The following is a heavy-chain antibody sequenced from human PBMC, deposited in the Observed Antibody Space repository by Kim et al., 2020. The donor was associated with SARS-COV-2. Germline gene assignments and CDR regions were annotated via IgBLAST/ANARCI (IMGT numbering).Heavy chain of an antibody. D-gene: IGHD5-18*01. Sequence: GESLKISCKGSGYSFTSYWIGWVRQMPGKGLEWMGIIYPGDSDTRYSPSFQGQVTISADKSISTAYLQWSSLKASDTAMYYCARRMGVVGGYSYGPPFYYYYGMDVWGQETTVTVSS. CDR1: GYSFTSYW. V-gene: IGHV5-51*01. CDR3: ARRMGVVGGYSYGPPFYYYYGMDV. CDR2: IYPGDSDT. J-gene: IGHJ6*02.